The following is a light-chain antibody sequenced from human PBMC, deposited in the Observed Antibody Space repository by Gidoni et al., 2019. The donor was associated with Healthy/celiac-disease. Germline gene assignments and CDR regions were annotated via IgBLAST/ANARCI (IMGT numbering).Light chain of an antibody. V-gene: IGLV1-40*01. CDR2: GNS. Sequence: QSVLPQPPSVSEPPGQRVTISCTGSSSNIGAGYEVHGYQQLPGTAPKLLIYGNSNRPAGVPDRFSGSKSGTSASLAITGLQAEDEADYYCQSYDSSLSVYVVFGGGTKLTVL. J-gene: IGLJ2*01. CDR3: QSYDSSLSVYVV. CDR1: SSNIGAGYE.